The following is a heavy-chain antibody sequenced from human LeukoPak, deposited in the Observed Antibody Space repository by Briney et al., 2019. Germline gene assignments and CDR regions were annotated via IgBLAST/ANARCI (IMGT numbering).Heavy chain of an antibody. D-gene: IGHD5-12*01. V-gene: IGHV3-30*02. CDR3: ARGERGYSGYFISVFRVAGFAHAFDI. CDR1: GFTFSNNG. J-gene: IGHJ3*02. Sequence: PGGSLRLSCSASGFTFSNNGMHWVRQAPGKGLQWVAFIRYDGSHDGSNKYYADSVKGRFTISRDNSKNTLYLQMNSLRAEDTAVYYCARGERGYSGYFISVFRVAGFAHAFDIWGQGTMVTVSS. CDR2: IRYDGSHDGSNK.